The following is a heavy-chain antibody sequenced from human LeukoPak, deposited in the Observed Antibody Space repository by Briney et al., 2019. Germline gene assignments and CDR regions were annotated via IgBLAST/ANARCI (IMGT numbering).Heavy chain of an antibody. CDR1: GYTFTGYY. J-gene: IGHJ5*02. D-gene: IGHD5-18*01. CDR2: INPNSGGT. CDR3: ARGDTTNPNWFDP. V-gene: IGHV1-2*02. Sequence: ASVKVSCKASGYTFTGYYMHWVRQAPGQGLEWMGWINPNSGGTNYAQKFQGRVTMTRDTSISTAYMELSRLRSDDTAVYYCARGDTTNPNWFDPWGQGTLVTVSS.